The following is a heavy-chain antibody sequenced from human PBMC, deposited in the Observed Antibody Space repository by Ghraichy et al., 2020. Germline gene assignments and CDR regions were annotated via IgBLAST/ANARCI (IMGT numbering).Heavy chain of an antibody. CDR1: GYTFTGYY. CDR2: INPNSGGT. D-gene: IGHD3-22*01. J-gene: IGHJ6*02. CDR3: AREMRVVVDPGDYYYYGMDV. Sequence: ASVKVSCKASGYTFTGYYMHWVRQAPGQGLEWMGWINPNSGGTNYAQKFQGRVTMTRDTSISTAYMELSRLRSDDTAVYYCAREMRVVVDPGDYYYYGMDVWGQGTTVTVSS. V-gene: IGHV1-2*02.